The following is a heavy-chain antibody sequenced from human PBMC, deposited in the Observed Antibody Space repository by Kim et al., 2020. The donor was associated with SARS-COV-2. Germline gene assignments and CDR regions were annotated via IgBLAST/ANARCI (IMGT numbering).Heavy chain of an antibody. Sequence: SETLSLTCTVSGGSISSSSYYWGWIRQPPGKGLEWIGSIYYSGSTYYNPSLKSRVTISVDTSKNQFSLKLSSVTAADTAVYYCARRGRSRDSAYYDYWGQGPLATGSA. V-gene: IGHV4-39*01. D-gene: IGHD2-21*01. CDR1: GGSISSSSYY. CDR2: IYYSGST. CDR3: ARRGRSRDSAYYDY. J-gene: IGHJ4*02.